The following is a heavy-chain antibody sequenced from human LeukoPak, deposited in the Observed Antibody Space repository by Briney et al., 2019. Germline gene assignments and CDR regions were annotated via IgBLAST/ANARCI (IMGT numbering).Heavy chain of an antibody. D-gene: IGHD1-26*01. CDR3: AGQNSGSYYVDFQH. CDR1: GGSISSYY. Sequence: SETLSLTCTVSGGSISSYYWSWLRQPPGKGLEWIGYIHYSGSSDYNPSLKSRVTTSVDTSKNQLSLKLSSATAADTAVYYCAGQNSGSYYVDFQHWGQGTLVTVSS. V-gene: IGHV4-59*08. CDR2: IHYSGSS. J-gene: IGHJ1*01.